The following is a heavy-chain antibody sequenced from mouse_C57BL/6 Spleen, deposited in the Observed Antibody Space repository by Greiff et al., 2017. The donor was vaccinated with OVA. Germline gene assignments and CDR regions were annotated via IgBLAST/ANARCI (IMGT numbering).Heavy chain of an antibody. V-gene: IGHV1-15*01. CDR2: IDPATGGT. CDR3: TRDPLRRLSFAD. CDR1: GYTFTDYE. D-gene: IGHD2-4*01. Sequence: QVQLQQSGAELVRPGASVTLSCKASGYTFTDYEMHWVKQTPVHGLEWIGAIDPATGGTASNPKFKGKAILTADKSSSTAYLERRSLTSEDSAVYYCTRDPLRRLSFADWGQGTLVTVSA. J-gene: IGHJ3*01.